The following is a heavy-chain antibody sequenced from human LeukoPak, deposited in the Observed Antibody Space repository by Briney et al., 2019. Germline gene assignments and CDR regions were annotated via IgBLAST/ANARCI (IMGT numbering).Heavy chain of an antibody. CDR1: GGSISSYY. Sequence: SETLSLTCTVSGGSISSYYWSWIRQPPGKGLEWIGYIYYSGSTNYNPSLKSRVTISVDTSKNQFSLKLSSVTAADTAVYYCARSGSGSSRDYYYYGMDVWGQGTTVTASS. D-gene: IGHD3-10*01. J-gene: IGHJ6*02. V-gene: IGHV4-59*01. CDR2: IYYSGST. CDR3: ARSGSGSSRDYYYYGMDV.